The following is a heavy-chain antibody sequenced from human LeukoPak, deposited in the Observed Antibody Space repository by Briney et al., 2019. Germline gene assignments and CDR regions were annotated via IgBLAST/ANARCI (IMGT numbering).Heavy chain of an antibody. CDR1: GFTFSSYA. J-gene: IGHJ3*02. V-gene: IGHV3-23*01. D-gene: IGHD3-3*01. CDR3: AKVSTGVYDFWSGYSHDAFDI. CDR2: ISGSGGST. Sequence: PGGSLRLSCAASGFTFSSYAMSWVRQAPGKGLEWVSAISGSGGSTYYADSVKGRFTISRDNSKNTLYLQMNSLRAEDTAVYYCAKVSTGVYDFWSGYSHDAFDIWGQGTMVTVSS.